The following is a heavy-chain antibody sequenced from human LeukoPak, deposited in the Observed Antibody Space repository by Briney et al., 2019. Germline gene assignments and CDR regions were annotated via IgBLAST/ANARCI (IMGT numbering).Heavy chain of an antibody. CDR1: GYTFSSYG. CDR2: ISAYNGNR. J-gene: IGHJ4*02. Sequence: ASVKVSCKASGYTFSSYGISWVRQVPGQGLEWMGWISAYNGNRNYTQNLQGRVTMTTDTSTSTAYMELRTLRSDDTAVYYCARDESRGPYYFDNWGQGTLVTVSS. V-gene: IGHV1-18*01. CDR3: ARDESRGPYYFDN.